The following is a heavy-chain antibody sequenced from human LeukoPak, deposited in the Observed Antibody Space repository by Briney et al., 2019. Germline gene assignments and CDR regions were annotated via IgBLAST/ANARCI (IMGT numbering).Heavy chain of an antibody. CDR3: ARVLEGRRYNGEGYYYMSDHDNAFDI. CDR1: GYTFSNNK. V-gene: IGHV1-18*01. D-gene: IGHD3-22*01. CDR2: ISAYNGYP. Sequence: RASVKVSCKTSGYTFSNNKITWLRQAPGQGLEWMGWISAYNGYPKYAQKFQGRVTMTTDTSTITGYMELRSLRSDDTAVYYCARVLEGRRYNGEGYYYMSDHDNAFDIWGHGTMVTVSS. J-gene: IGHJ3*02.